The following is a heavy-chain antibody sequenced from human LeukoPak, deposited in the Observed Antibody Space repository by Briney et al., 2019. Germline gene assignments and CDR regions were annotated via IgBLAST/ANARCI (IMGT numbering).Heavy chain of an antibody. CDR2: ISGNGVNT. CDR1: GFTFSSYA. J-gene: IGHJ4*02. Sequence: GGSLRLSCAASGFTFSSYAMDWVRQAPGKGLEWVSAISGNGVNTYYADSAKGRFTISRDNSKNTLYLQMNSLRAEDTAVYYCAKHTPRGVIITNFDYWGQGTLVTVSS. V-gene: IGHV3-23*01. D-gene: IGHD3-10*01. CDR3: AKHTPRGVIITNFDY.